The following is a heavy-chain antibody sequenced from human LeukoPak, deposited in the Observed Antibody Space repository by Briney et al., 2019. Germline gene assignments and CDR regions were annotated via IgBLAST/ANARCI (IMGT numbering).Heavy chain of an antibody. V-gene: IGHV3-74*01. CDR2: INPDGSNT. J-gene: IGHJ4*02. CDR3: AKDLHYGSADY. D-gene: IGHD3-10*01. CDR1: GFTFSNYW. Sequence: GGSLRLSCAASGFTFSNYWMHWVRQDPGKGLVWVSYINPDGSNTNYADSVKGRFTISRDNAKNALYLQMNSLSAEDTAVYYCAKDLHYGSADYWGQGTLVTVSS.